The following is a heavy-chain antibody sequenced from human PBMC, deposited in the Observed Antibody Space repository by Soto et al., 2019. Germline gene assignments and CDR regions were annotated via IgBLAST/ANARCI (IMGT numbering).Heavy chain of an antibody. V-gene: IGHV1-8*02. CDR1: GYTFTSYD. CDR2: VTPRNGDT. CDR3: ARGVSYWARRNYFDY. D-gene: IGHD2-8*02. J-gene: IGHJ4*02. Sequence: QVQLVQSGAEMKKPGASVKVSCKASGYTFTSYDINWVRQAAGQGPEWMGSVTPRNGDTAFAQKFQGRVTVTSTTSMSIVYMELSSLRSDETAVYYCARGVSYWARRNYFDYWGQGTLVTVSS.